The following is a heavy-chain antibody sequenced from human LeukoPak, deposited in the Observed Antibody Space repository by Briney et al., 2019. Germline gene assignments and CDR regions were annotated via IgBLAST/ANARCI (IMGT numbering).Heavy chain of an antibody. Sequence: GGSLRLSCAASGFTFSSNAMSWVRQAPGKGLEWVSTISGSGASTYYADSVKGRFTISRDNSKNTLYLQMNSLRAEDTAVYYCAKDKQWYNYDYWGQGTLVTVSS. J-gene: IGHJ4*02. CDR2: ISGSGAST. CDR3: AKDKQWYNYDY. V-gene: IGHV3-23*01. CDR1: GFTFSSNA. D-gene: IGHD6-19*01.